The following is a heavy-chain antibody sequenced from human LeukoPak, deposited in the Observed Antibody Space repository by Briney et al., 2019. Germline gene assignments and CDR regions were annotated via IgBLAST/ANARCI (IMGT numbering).Heavy chain of an antibody. Sequence: GGSLRLSCAASGFTFDDYAMHWVRQAPGKGLEWVSGISWNSGSIGYADSVKGRFTISRDNAKNSLYLQMNGLRAEDTALYYCAKEDRRGRHFDYWGQGTLVTVSS. J-gene: IGHJ4*02. CDR3: AKEDRRGRHFDY. D-gene: IGHD3-16*01. CDR1: GFTFDDYA. CDR2: ISWNSGSI. V-gene: IGHV3-9*01.